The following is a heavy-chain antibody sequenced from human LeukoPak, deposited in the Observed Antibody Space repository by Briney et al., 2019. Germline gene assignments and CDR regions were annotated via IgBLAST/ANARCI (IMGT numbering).Heavy chain of an antibody. CDR1: GFTFSKYW. V-gene: IGHV3-74*01. J-gene: IGHJ4*02. D-gene: IGHD6-19*01. CDR2: INTDGTVT. Sequence: GGSLRLSCAASGFTFSKYWMLSVRQAPGQGLESVSRINTDGTVTTYADSVKGRFTVSRDNADNTMFLQMNSVRDEDTAVYYCATKQWLAPPPDSWGQGTPVTVSS. CDR3: ATKQWLAPPPDS.